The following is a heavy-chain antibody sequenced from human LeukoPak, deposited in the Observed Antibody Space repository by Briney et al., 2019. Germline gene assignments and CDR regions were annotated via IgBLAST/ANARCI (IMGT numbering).Heavy chain of an antibody. V-gene: IGHV1-3*01. Sequence: ASVKVSCKASRYPFTSYAMHRVRQAPGQRLEWMGWIHVGNGNTEYSQKFQGRVTITRDTPATTTYMELISLRSEDTAVYYCARVDGSGPNAPHDFWGQGSLVTVSS. CDR2: IHVGNGNT. CDR3: ARVDGSGPNAPHDF. J-gene: IGHJ4*02. CDR1: RYPFTSYA. D-gene: IGHD3-10*01.